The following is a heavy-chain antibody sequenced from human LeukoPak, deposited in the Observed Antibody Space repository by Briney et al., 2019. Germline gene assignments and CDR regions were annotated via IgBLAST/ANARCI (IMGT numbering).Heavy chain of an antibody. CDR3: TRVLRYFDWSYYFDY. D-gene: IGHD3-9*01. Sequence: GRSLRLSCTASGFTFGDYAMSWFRQAPGKGLEWVGFIRSKAYGGTTEYAASVKGRFTISRDDSKSIAHLQMNSLKTEDTAVYYCTRVLRYFDWSYYFDYWGQGTLVTVSS. CDR1: GFTFGDYA. J-gene: IGHJ4*02. CDR2: IRSKAYGGTT. V-gene: IGHV3-49*03.